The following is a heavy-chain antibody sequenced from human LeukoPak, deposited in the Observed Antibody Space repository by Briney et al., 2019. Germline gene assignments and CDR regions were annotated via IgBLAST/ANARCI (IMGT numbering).Heavy chain of an antibody. J-gene: IGHJ6*02. D-gene: IGHD3-10*01. Sequence: ASVKVSCKASGYTFTSYDINWVRQATGQGLEWMGWMNPNSGNTGYAQKFQGRVTMTRNTSISTAYMELSSLRSEDTAVYHCARGLYCSGSHYLDYYYYYGMDVWGQGTTVTVSS. V-gene: IGHV1-8*01. CDR2: MNPNSGNT. CDR3: ARGLYCSGSHYLDYYYYYGMDV. CDR1: GYTFTSYD.